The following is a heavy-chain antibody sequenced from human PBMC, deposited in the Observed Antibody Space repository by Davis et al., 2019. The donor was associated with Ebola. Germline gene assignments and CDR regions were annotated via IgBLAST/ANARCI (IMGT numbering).Heavy chain of an antibody. V-gene: IGHV5-10-1*01. CDR2: IDPSDSYT. J-gene: IGHJ6*02. CDR3: AGAPYYYYGMDV. CDR1: GYNFSYYW. Sequence: GESLKISCKGSGYNFSYYWIGWVRQMPGKGLEWMGRIDPSDSYTNYSPSFQDHVTISADKSISTAYLQWSSLKASDTAMYYCAGAPYYYYGMDVWGQGTTVTVSS.